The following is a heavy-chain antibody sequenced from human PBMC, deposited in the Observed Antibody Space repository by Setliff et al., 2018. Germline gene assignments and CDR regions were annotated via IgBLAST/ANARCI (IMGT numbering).Heavy chain of an antibody. CDR2: TIPIFGTT. CDR1: GGTFSSYG. J-gene: IGHJ6*03. D-gene: IGHD3-22*01. CDR3: VREGVDSRSSTDYRYYMDV. V-gene: IGHV1-69*05. Sequence: SVKVSCKASGGTFSSYGISWVRQAPGQGLEWMGGTIPIFGTTDYAQKFRGRVTIITDESTRTAFMQLSSLRSEDTAVYYCVREGVDSRSSTDYRYYMDVWGKGTTVTVSS.